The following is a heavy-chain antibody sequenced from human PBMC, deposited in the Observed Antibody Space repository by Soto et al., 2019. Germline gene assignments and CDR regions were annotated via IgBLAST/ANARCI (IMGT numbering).Heavy chain of an antibody. J-gene: IGHJ4*02. Sequence: PSETLSLTCAVYGGSFSGYYWSWIRQPPGKGLEWIGDIYYSGSTNYNPSLKSRVTIPVDTSKNQFSLKLSSVTAADTAVYYCAREDHEWGQGRLVTVSS. V-gene: IGHV4-34*01. CDR2: IYYSGST. CDR3: AREDHE. D-gene: IGHD2-15*01. CDR1: GGSFSGYY.